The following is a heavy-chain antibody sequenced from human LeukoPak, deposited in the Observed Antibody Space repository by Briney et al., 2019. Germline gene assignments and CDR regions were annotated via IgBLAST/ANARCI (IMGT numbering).Heavy chain of an antibody. CDR3: ARVGTYGSGSYLSWLDY. CDR1: GGSISSYY. J-gene: IGHJ4*02. V-gene: IGHV4-59*01. Sequence: PSETLSLTCTVSGGSISSYYWSWIRQPPGKGLEWIGYIYYSGSTNYNPSLKSRVTISVDTSKNQFSLKLSSVAAADTAVYYCARVGTYGSGSYLSWLDYWGQGTLVTVSS. CDR2: IYYSGST. D-gene: IGHD3-10*01.